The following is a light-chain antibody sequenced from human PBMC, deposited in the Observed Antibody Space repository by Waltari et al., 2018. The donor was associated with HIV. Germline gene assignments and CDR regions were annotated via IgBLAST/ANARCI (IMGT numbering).Light chain of an antibody. V-gene: IGKV4-1*01. CDR2: WAS. CDR1: RTVFSNSDNRNY. CDR3: QQYYTVRPT. Sequence: DIVITQSPDSLAVSLGDRATFNCRSSRTVFSNSDNRNYLAWYQQKTGQSPNVLIYWASTRQSGVPDRFSASGSGTNFSLTISSLQAADVAVYYCQQYYTVRPTFGGGTKVEIK. J-gene: IGKJ4*01.